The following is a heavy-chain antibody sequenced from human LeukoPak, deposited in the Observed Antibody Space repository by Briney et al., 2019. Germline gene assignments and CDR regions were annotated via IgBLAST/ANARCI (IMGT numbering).Heavy chain of an antibody. J-gene: IGHJ5*02. CDR1: GYTFTGDQ. CDR2: IKPSSGDT. Sequence: ASVKVSCRASGYTFTGDQIYWLRQAPGQGLEWVGWIKPSSGDTLYEQKFQGRVTMTRDKSISSAYMELSSLRSDDTAVYYCARKSAGFLTAWGQGTLVTVSS. V-gene: IGHV1-2*02. CDR3: ARKSAGFLTA. D-gene: IGHD2/OR15-2a*01.